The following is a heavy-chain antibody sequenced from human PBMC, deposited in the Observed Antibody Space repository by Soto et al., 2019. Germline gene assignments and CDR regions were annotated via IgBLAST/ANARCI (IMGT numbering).Heavy chain of an antibody. V-gene: IGHV1-58*02. CDR3: AATSRGAVAGIFDY. CDR2: IVVGSGNT. J-gene: IGHJ4*02. D-gene: IGHD6-19*01. CDR1: GFTFTSSA. Sequence: SVKVSCKASGFTFTSSAMQWVRQARGQRLEWIGWIVVGSGNTNYAQKFQERVTITRDMSTSTAYMELSSLRPEDTAVYYCAATSRGAVAGIFDYWGQGTLVTVSS.